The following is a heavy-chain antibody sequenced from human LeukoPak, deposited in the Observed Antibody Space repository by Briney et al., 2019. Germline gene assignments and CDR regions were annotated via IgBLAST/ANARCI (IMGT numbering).Heavy chain of an antibody. CDR1: GGSISSGGYY. CDR3: AFGVENNWFDP. V-gene: IGHV4-31*03. Sequence: SQTLSLTCTVSGGSISSGGYYWSWIRQHPGKGLEWIGYIYYSRSTYYNPSLKSRVTISVDTSKNQFSLKLSSVTAADTAVYYCAFGVENNWFDPWGQGTLVTVSS. J-gene: IGHJ5*02. CDR2: IYYSRST. D-gene: IGHD3-3*01.